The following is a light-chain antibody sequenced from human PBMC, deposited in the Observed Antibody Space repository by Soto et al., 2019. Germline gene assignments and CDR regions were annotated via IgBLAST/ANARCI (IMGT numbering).Light chain of an antibody. CDR2: EAS. CDR1: QSVSSY. CDR3: PQRSNWRWT. Sequence: IEVTQCPATLALCLGERTTLSCRVSQSVSSYLACYQQKAGQAPRLLIYEASNRATGMPARCSGSGSGTDFTITISSLESEYFAVYYCPQRSNWRWTAAQGTTV. J-gene: IGKJ1*01. V-gene: IGKV3-11*01.